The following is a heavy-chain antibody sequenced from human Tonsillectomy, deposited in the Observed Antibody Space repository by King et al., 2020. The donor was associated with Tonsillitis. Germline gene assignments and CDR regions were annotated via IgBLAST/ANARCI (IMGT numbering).Heavy chain of an antibody. CDR3: ATGYGDYDEYLQH. CDR2: IYYSGST. CDR1: GGSISSYY. D-gene: IGHD4-17*01. V-gene: IGHV4-59*01. J-gene: IGHJ1*01. Sequence: QLQESGPGLVKPSETLSLTCTVSGGSISSYYWSWIRQPPGKGLEWIGYIYYSGSTNYSPSLKSRVTISVDTSKNQFSLTLRSVTAADTAVYYCATGYGDYDEYLQHWGQGTLVTVSS.